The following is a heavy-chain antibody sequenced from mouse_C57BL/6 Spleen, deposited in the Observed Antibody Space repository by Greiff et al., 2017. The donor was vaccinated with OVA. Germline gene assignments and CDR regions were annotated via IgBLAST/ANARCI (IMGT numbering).Heavy chain of an antibody. CDR3: ARGAGNYVWYFDV. D-gene: IGHD2-1*01. CDR2: INPSTGGT. J-gene: IGHJ1*03. V-gene: IGHV1-42*01. Sequence: EVQLQQSGPELVKPGASVKISCKASGYSFTGYYMNWVKQSPEKSLEWIGEINPSTGGTTYNQKFKAKATLTVDKSSSTAYMQLKSLTSEDSAVYYCARGAGNYVWYFDVWGTGTTVTVSS. CDR1: GYSFTGYY.